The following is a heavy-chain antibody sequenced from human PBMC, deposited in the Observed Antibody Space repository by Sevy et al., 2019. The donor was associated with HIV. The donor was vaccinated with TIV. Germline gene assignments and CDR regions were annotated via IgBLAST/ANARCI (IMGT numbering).Heavy chain of an antibody. CDR2: INSDSGDT. D-gene: IGHD4-17*01. V-gene: IGHV1-2*02. Sequence: ASVKVSCKASGYIFTDYYIHWVRQAPGQGLEWMAWINSDSGDTNYAQRFQGEVTVTRDTSLSTAYLELSRLKSNDTAIYYCARLTTKPTSDLYGMDVWGQGTTVTVSS. CDR3: ARLTTKPTSDLYGMDV. J-gene: IGHJ6*02. CDR1: GYIFTDYY.